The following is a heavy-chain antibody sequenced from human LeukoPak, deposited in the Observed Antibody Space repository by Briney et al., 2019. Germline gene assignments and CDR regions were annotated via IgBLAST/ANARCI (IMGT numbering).Heavy chain of an antibody. J-gene: IGHJ4*02. D-gene: IGHD3-9*01. CDR3: ATNLRFFDWLLSFHY. V-gene: IGHV3-48*03. CDR1: GFTFSSYE. CDR2: ISSSGSTI. Sequence: RGSLILSCSASGFTFSSYEMNWVRQAPGKGLDWVSYISSSGSTIYYADSVKGRFTISRDNSKNSLYLQMNSLRAEDTAVYYCATNLRFFDWLLSFHYWGQGILVTVSS.